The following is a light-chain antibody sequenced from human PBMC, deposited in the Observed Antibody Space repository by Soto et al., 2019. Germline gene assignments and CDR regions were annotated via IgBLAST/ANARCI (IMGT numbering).Light chain of an antibody. CDR2: DVS. CDR1: SSDVGGYNH. V-gene: IGLV2-11*01. Sequence: QSALTQPRSVSGSPGQSVTISCTGTSSDVGGYNHVSWYQQNPGEAPKVMIFDVSKRPSGVPDRCTGTKSGNTASLTISRLLAEDEADYYCGSYAGSSAYVFAAVTKVTV. CDR3: GSYAGSSAYV. J-gene: IGLJ1*01.